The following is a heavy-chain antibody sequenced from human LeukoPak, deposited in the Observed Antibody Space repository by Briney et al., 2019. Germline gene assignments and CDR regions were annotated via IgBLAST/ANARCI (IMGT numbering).Heavy chain of an antibody. V-gene: IGHV4-59*01. CDR3: ARTTVTTYYYCMDV. CDR1: GGSISSYY. J-gene: IGHJ6*03. CDR2: IYYSGST. Sequence: SETLSLTCTVSGGSISSYYWSWIRQTPGKGLEWIGYIYYSGSTNYNPSLKSRVTISVDTSKDQFSLKLSSVTAADTAVYYCARTTVTTYYYCMDVWGKGTTVTVSS. D-gene: IGHD4-17*01.